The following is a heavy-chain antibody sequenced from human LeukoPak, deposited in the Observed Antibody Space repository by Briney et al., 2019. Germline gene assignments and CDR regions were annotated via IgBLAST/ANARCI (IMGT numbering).Heavy chain of an antibody. Sequence: GASVKVSCKASGGTFSSYAISWVRQAPGQGLEWMGGIIPIFGTANYAQKFQGRVTITTGESTSTAYMELSSLRSEDTAVYYCARTPTDSGSYHNWFDPWGQGTLVTVSS. D-gene: IGHD1-26*01. CDR2: IIPIFGTA. CDR3: ARTPTDSGSYHNWFDP. J-gene: IGHJ5*02. CDR1: GGTFSSYA. V-gene: IGHV1-69*05.